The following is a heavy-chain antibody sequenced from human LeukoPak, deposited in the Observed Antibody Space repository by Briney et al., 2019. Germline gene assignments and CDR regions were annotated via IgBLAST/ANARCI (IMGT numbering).Heavy chain of an antibody. J-gene: IGHJ2*01. D-gene: IGHD3-10*01. CDR3: ARYSLGQLRWHFDL. Sequence: GASVKVSCKASGYTFTSYGISWVRQAPGQGLEWMGWISAYNGNTNYAQKLQGRVTMTTDTSTSTAYTELRSLRSADTAVYYCARYSLGQLRWHFDLWGRGTLVTVSS. CDR2: ISAYNGNT. CDR1: GYTFTSYG. V-gene: IGHV1-18*01.